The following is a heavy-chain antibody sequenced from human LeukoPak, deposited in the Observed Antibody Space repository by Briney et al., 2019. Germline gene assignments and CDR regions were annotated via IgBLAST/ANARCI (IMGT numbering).Heavy chain of an antibody. D-gene: IGHD3-10*01. Sequence: ASVKVSCKASGYTFTGYYMHWVRQAPGQGLEWMGWINPNSGGTNYAQKFQGRVTMTRDTSISTAYMELSRLRSDDTAVYYCARDLYYGSRTPLPFDYWGQGTLVTVSS. J-gene: IGHJ4*02. CDR2: INPNSGGT. CDR3: ARDLYYGSRTPLPFDY. V-gene: IGHV1-2*02. CDR1: GYTFTGYY.